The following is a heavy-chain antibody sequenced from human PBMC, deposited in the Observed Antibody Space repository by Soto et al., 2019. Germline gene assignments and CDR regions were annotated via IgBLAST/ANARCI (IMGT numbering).Heavy chain of an antibody. CDR1: GYSFTSYW. CDR3: ARQFVVVPAAMWANYYYYGMDV. J-gene: IGHJ6*02. V-gene: IGHV5-51*01. D-gene: IGHD2-2*01. Sequence: SLKISCRGSGYSFTSYWIGWVRQMPGKGLEWMGIIYPGDSDTRYSPSFQGQVTISADKSISTAYLQWSSLKASDTAMYYCARQFVVVPAAMWANYYYYGMDVWGQGTTVTVSS. CDR2: IYPGDSDT.